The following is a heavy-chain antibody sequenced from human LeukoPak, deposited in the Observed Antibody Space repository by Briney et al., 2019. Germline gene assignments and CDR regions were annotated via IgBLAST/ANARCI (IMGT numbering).Heavy chain of an antibody. CDR3: ATYTNWVAGDV. V-gene: IGHV3-7*01. J-gene: IGHJ6*02. CDR2: IKDDGSET. D-gene: IGHD7-27*01. Sequence: GGSLRLSCGTSGFTFNKSWMSWVRQAPGKGPEWAASIKDDGSETFHADSVRGRFTISRDNARGTLYVQMNTLRAEDTAVYYCATYTNWVAGDVWGQGTTVTVSS. CDR1: GFTFNKSW.